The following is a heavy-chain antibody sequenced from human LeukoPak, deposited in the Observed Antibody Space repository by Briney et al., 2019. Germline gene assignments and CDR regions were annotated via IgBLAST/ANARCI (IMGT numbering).Heavy chain of an antibody. J-gene: IGHJ4*02. CDR1: GFTFDDYA. V-gene: IGHV3-9*01. CDR2: ISWNSGSI. Sequence: GGSLRLSCAASGFTFDDYAMHWVRQAPGKGLEWVSGISWNSGSIGYADSVKGRFTISRNNAKNSLYLQMNSLRAEDTAVYYCASGYYDILTGYYPNDYWGQGTLVTVSS. CDR3: ASGYYDILTGYYPNDY. D-gene: IGHD3-9*01.